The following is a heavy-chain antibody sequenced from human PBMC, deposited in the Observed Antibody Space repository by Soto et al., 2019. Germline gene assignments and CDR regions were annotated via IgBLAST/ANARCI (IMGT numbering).Heavy chain of an antibody. J-gene: IGHJ4*02. D-gene: IGHD3-3*01. CDR3: ARRVGGLFDQ. Sequence: QVQLQESGPGLVKPSETLSLTCTVSGVSISSYYWSWIRQPPGKGLEWIGYMYYTGSTNYNPSLKSRVTMSVDTSKNQFSPKLSSVTTADTAVYYCARRVGGLFDQWGQGTLVTVSS. V-gene: IGHV4-59*01. CDR2: MYYTGST. CDR1: GVSISSYY.